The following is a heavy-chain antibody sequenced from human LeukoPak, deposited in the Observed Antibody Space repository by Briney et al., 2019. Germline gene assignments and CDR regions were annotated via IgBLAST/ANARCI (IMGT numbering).Heavy chain of an antibody. V-gene: IGHV4-59*01. CDR1: SGSISSYY. D-gene: IGHD3-9*01. CDR3: ARARYVNSFYAFDI. J-gene: IGHJ3*02. Sequence: SETLSLTCTVSSGSISSYYWSWIRLPPGRGLEWIGYLSKSGNTNYNPSIKSRVTIFGDTSKNQFFLKLSAVTAADTAMYYCARARYVNSFYAFDIWGQGTLVTVSS. CDR2: LSKSGNT.